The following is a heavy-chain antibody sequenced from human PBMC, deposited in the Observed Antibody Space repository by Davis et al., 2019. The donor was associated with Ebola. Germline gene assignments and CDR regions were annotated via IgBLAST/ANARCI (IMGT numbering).Heavy chain of an antibody. D-gene: IGHD6-6*01. J-gene: IGHJ4*02. CDR1: GFSLNSYG. Sequence: GESLKISCAASGFSLNSYGMLWVRQAPGKGLEWVAVTSFDGRNKYYADSVKGRFTISRDNAKNSLYLQMNSLRAEDTAVYYCARDGSNSYFDYWGQGNLVTVSS. V-gene: IGHV3-30*03. CDR2: TSFDGRNK. CDR3: ARDGSNSYFDY.